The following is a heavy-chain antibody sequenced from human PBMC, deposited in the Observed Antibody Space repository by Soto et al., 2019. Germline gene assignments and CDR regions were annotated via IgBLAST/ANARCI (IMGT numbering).Heavy chain of an antibody. J-gene: IGHJ4*02. D-gene: IGHD3-3*01. CDR3: ARDTDYDFCLTN. V-gene: IGHV3-21*01. CDR2: ISSSSSYI. CDR1: GFTFSSYS. Sequence: GGSLRLSGAASGFTFSSYSMNWVRQAPGKGLEWVSSISSSSSYIYYADSVKGRFTITRDNAKNSLYLQMNSLRAGDTAVYYCARDTDYDFCLTNWGQGTLVTVSS.